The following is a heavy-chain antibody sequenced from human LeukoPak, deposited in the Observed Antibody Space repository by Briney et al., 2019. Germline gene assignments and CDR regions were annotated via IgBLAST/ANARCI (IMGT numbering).Heavy chain of an antibody. V-gene: IGHV4-39*01. CDR1: GGSISSSSAY. CDR2: IYYSKNT. J-gene: IGHJ4*02. D-gene: IGHD5-18*01. Sequence: SETLSLTCTVSGGSISSSSAYWGWIRQPPGKGLEWIGSIYYSKNTYYNPSLESRVTISADTSKNQFTLTLGSVSATDTAVYYCVSPRGFSYGYFDYWGQGTLVTVSS. CDR3: VSPRGFSYGYFDY.